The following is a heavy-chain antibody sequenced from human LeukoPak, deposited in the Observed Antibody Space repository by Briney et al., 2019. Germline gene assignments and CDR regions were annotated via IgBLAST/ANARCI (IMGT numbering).Heavy chain of an antibody. Sequence: ASVTVSFKVSGYSITELSTHWVRQAPGKGREWMGGFDPGSGEIIYEQKFQDRVTMPEDTSTDTAYMELSSLRSEDTALYYCATGTHYDLLPFWGQGTLVTVSS. V-gene: IGHV1-24*01. CDR1: GYSITELS. CDR2: FDPGSGEI. D-gene: IGHD3-9*01. CDR3: ATGTHYDLLPF. J-gene: IGHJ4*02.